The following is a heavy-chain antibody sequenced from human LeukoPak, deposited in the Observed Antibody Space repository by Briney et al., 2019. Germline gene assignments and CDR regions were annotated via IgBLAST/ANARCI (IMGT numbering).Heavy chain of an antibody. CDR2: ISSSSSYI. CDR3: ARDRSTTVTTYYGFDY. J-gene: IGHJ4*02. D-gene: IGHD4-17*01. CDR1: GFTISSYS. Sequence: PGVSLRLSCAASGFTISSYSMNWVRQAPGKGLEWVSSISSSSSYIYYVDSVKGRFTISRDNAKNSLYLQMNSLRAEDTAVYYCARDRSTTVTTYYGFDYWGQGTLVTVSS. V-gene: IGHV3-21*01.